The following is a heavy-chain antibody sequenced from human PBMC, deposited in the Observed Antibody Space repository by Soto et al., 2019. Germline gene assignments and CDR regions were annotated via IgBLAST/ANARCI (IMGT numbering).Heavy chain of an antibody. CDR3: AESAMVRGGGWFDP. CDR1: RFTFSTYA. V-gene: IGHV3-23*01. J-gene: IGHJ5*02. CDR2: ISGSSANT. Sequence: EVQLLESGGGLVQPGGSLRLSCAASRFTFSTYAMSWVRQAPGKGLEWVADISGSSANTYYADSVKGRFTISRDNSKNTLYLQMNSLRAEDTAVYYCAESAMVRGGGWFDPWGQGTLVTVSS. D-gene: IGHD3-10*01.